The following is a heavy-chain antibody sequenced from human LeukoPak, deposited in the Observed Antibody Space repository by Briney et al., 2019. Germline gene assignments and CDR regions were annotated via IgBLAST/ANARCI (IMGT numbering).Heavy chain of an antibody. Sequence: PGGALRLSCAASAFTFSSYAMSWVRQAPGKGLEGGSGTSTSGSSTYYADSVKGRFTISRDNSKHALYLQMTSLTAEDTAVYYCATARGGYWGQGTLVTVSS. CDR2: TSTSGSST. D-gene: IGHD2-15*01. CDR3: ATARGGY. CDR1: AFTFSSYA. V-gene: IGHV3-23*01. J-gene: IGHJ4*02.